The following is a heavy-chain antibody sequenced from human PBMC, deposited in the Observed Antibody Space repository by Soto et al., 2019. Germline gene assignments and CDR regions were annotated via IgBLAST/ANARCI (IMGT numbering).Heavy chain of an antibody. Sequence: PSETLSLTCAVSGYSISSGNYWAWIRQPLGRGLEWIGSLYHIGSTHYNTSLKSRVTISVDTSKNHFSLELSSVTAADTAIYYCRSSTSCYDESCVDVWGQGTMVTVSS. CDR1: GYSISSGNY. CDR3: RSSTSCYDESCVDV. V-gene: IGHV4-38-2*01. CDR2: LYHIGST. D-gene: IGHD2-2*01. J-gene: IGHJ6*02.